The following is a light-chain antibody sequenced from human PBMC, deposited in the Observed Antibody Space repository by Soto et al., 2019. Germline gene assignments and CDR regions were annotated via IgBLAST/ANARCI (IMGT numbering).Light chain of an antibody. CDR3: SSYASSSTLLV. V-gene: IGLV2-14*01. CDR2: EVS. CDR1: SSDIGGYNY. J-gene: IGLJ2*01. Sequence: QSALTQPASVSGSPGQSITISCTGTSSDIGGYNYVSWYQQLPGKAPKLMIYEVSYRPSGVSNRFSGSKSGNTASLTLSGLQAEDEADYYCSSYASSSTLLVFGGGTKVTVL.